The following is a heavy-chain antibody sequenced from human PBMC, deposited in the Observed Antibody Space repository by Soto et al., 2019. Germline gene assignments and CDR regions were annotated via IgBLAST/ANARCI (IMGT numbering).Heavy chain of an antibody. CDR3: AKIDQLWFGAMNYFAY. J-gene: IGHJ4*02. CDR2: ISGSGGST. D-gene: IGHD3-10*01. V-gene: IGHV3-23*01. Sequence: LRLSCAASGFTFSSYAMSWVRQAPGKGLEWVSAISGSGGSTYYADSVKGRFTISRDNSKNTLYLQMNSLRAEDTAVYYCAKIDQLWFGAMNYFAYCGQGSLVPGSS. CDR1: GFTFSSYA.